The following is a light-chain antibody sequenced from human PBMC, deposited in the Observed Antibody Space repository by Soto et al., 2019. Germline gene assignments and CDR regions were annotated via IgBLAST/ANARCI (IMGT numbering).Light chain of an antibody. CDR3: QRYYSTPRT. CDR1: QSVLYSSNNKNY. V-gene: IGKV4-1*01. Sequence: DIVMTQSPDSLAVSLGERATINCKSSQSVLYSSNNKNYLAWYQQKPGQPPKLLIYWASTRKSGVPDRFSGSGSGTDFTLSISSLQAEDVAVYYCQRYYSTPRTFGQGTKVEIK. CDR2: WAS. J-gene: IGKJ1*01.